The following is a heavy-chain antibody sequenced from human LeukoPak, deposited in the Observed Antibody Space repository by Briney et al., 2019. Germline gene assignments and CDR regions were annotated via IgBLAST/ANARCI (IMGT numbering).Heavy chain of an antibody. CDR3: ARLYSSGWYYFDY. V-gene: IGHV4-4*07. CDR1: GGSISSYY. D-gene: IGHD6-19*01. J-gene: IGHJ4*02. CDR2: IYTSGST. Sequence: SETLSLTCTVSGGSISSYYWSWIRQPAGKGLEWIGRIYTSGSTNYNPSLESRVTISVDKSKNQFSLKLSSVTAADTAVYYCARLYSSGWYYFDYWGQGTLVTVSS.